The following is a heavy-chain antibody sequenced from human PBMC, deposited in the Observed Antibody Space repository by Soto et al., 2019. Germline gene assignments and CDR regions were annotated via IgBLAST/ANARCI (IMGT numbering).Heavy chain of an antibody. D-gene: IGHD2-21*02. CDR3: IQSRCGGDCLQSYASHYYYGMDV. CDR2: IYWDDDK. V-gene: IGHV2-5*02. CDR1: GFSLSTSGVG. Sequence: SGPTLVNPTQTLTLTCTFSGFSLSTSGVGVGWIRQPPGKALEWLALIYWDDDKRYSPSLKSRLTITKDTSKNQVVLTMTNMDPVDTATYYCIQSRCGGDCLQSYASHYYYGMDVWGQGTTVTVSS. J-gene: IGHJ6*02.